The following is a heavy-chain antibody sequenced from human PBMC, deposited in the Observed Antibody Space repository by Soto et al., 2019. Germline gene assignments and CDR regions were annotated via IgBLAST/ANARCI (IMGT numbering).Heavy chain of an antibody. J-gene: IGHJ4*02. D-gene: IGHD4-17*01. Sequence: QITLKESGHPLVRPAQTLTLTCAFSGFSLTTTSMGVAWIRQPPGKALEWLALIYWDDDQRYSPSLKDRLTISKDTSRSRVVLTISNMNPEDTGTYCCAHAGDYDLLSFDHWGPGTLVTVSS. V-gene: IGHV2-5*02. CDR1: GFSLTTTSMG. CDR3: AHAGDYDLLSFDH. CDR2: IYWDDDQ.